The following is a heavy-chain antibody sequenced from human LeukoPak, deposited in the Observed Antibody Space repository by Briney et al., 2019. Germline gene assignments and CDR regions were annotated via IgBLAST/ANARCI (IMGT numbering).Heavy chain of an antibody. CDR1: GFTFRRYG. J-gene: IGHJ6*03. Sequence: GGSLRLSCAACGFTFRRYGMRWVRQAPGKGGEGGSGISGGGVSTYYADSVKGRFTISRDNAKNTLYVEMNSLRGEDTALYYCAKDGAVRSKWLRISRDYYYYYYMDVWGKGTTVTISS. CDR2: ISGGGVST. CDR3: AKDGAVRSKWLRISRDYYYYYYMDV. V-gene: IGHV3-23*01. D-gene: IGHD5-12*01.